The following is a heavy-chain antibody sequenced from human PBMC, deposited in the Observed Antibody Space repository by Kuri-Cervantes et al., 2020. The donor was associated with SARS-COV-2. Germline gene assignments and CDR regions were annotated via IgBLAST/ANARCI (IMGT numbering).Heavy chain of an antibody. CDR2: VRGKANNYAT. D-gene: IGHD3-9*01. CDR1: GFLFSASA. J-gene: IGHJ4*02. V-gene: IGHV3-73*01. Sequence: GEALKISCEVSGFLFSASAIHWVRQASGKGLEWVGRVRGKANNYATAYAASVKGRFTISRDASKNTAYMQMNSLKTEDTAVYYCARANYDILTGYYFEFDYWGQGPLVTVSS. CDR3: ARANYDILTGYYFEFDY.